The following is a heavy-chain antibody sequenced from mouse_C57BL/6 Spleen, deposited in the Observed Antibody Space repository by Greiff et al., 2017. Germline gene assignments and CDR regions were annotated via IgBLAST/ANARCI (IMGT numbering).Heavy chain of an antibody. CDR1: GYTFTSYW. V-gene: IGHV1-50*01. CDR3: ASGFYYYGSSSFDY. D-gene: IGHD1-1*01. CDR2: IDPSDSYT. Sequence: VQLQQSGAELVKPGASVKLSCKASGYTFTSYWMQWVKQRPGQGLEWIGEIDPSDSYTNYNQKFKGKATLTVDTSSSTAYMQLSSLTSEDSAVYYCASGFYYYGSSSFDYWGQGTTLTVSS. J-gene: IGHJ2*01.